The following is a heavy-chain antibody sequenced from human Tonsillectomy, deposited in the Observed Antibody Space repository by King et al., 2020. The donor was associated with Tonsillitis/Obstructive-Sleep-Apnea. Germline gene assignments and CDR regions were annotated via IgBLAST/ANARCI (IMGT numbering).Heavy chain of an antibody. J-gene: IGHJ5*02. Sequence: HVQLQQWGAGLLKPSETLSLTCAVYGGSFSGYYWSWLRQPPGKGLEWIGEINHSGSTNYNPSLKSRVTISVDTSKNQFSLKLSSVTAADTAVYYCARVRDSSAANWFDPWGQGTLVTVSS. D-gene: IGHD3-22*01. CDR1: GGSFSGYY. CDR3: ARVRDSSAANWFDP. V-gene: IGHV4-34*01. CDR2: INHSGST.